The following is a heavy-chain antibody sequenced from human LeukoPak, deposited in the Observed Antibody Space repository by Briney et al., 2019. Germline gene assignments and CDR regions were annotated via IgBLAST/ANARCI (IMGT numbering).Heavy chain of an antibody. CDR1: GFTFSSYG. D-gene: IGHD2-2*01. Sequence: TGGSLRLSCAASGFTFSSYGMSWVRQAPGKGLEWVSAISGSGGSTYYADSVKGRFTISRDNSKNTLYLQMNSLRAEDTAVYYCARDLPGVVVPAASFDPWGQGTLVTVSS. V-gene: IGHV3-23*01. CDR2: ISGSGGST. J-gene: IGHJ5*02. CDR3: ARDLPGVVVPAASFDP.